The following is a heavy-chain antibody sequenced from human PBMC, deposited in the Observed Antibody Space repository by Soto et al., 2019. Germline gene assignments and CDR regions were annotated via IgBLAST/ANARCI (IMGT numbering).Heavy chain of an antibody. CDR1: GGTFSSYA. CDR2: IIPIFGTA. CDR3: ASGYSSGWYLFYYYYYGMDV. Sequence: QVQLVQSGAEVKKPGSSVKVSCKASGGTFSSYAISWVRQAPGQGLEWMGGIIPIFGTANYAQKFQGRVTITADESTSTAYMELSSLRSEDTAVYYCASGYSSGWYLFYYYYYGMDVWGQGTTVTVSS. J-gene: IGHJ6*02. D-gene: IGHD6-19*01. V-gene: IGHV1-69*01.